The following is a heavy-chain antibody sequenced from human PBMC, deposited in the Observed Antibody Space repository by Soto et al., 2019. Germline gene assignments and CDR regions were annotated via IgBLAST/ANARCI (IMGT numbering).Heavy chain of an antibody. CDR2: INGDGSNM. V-gene: IGHV3-74*01. J-gene: IGHJ6*02. CDR1: EFTSSNYW. D-gene: IGHD2-15*01. Sequence: GGSLRLSCADSEFTSSNYWFHWVRQTPGKGLMWVSRINGDGSNMFYADSVKGRFTISRDNAKNTLYLQMNSLRAEDTALYYCARGFRWGMDVWGQGTTVTVSS. CDR3: ARGFRWGMDV.